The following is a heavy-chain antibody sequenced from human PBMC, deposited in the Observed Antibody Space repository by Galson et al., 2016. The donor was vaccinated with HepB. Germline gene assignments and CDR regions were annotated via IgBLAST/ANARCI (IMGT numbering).Heavy chain of an antibody. CDR1: GGSISSSHW. V-gene: IGHV4-4*02. J-gene: IGHJ4*02. CDR2: IYPSGST. Sequence: SETLSLTCAVSGGSISSSHWWSWVRRPPGKGLEWIGEIYPSGSTNYNPSLGGRVSISLDKSENHFSLMMTSVTAADTAVYYCARQDLWSIEYWGQGTLVTVSS. D-gene: IGHD2-21*01. CDR3: ARQDLWSIEY.